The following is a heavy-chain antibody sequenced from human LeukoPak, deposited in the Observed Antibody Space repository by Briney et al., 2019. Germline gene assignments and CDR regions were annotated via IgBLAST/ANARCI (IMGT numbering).Heavy chain of an antibody. CDR3: ARGVDRYDY. CDR1: GGTFSSYA. Sequence: GASVKVSCKASGGTFSSYAISWVRQAPGQGLEWMGRIVPIFGTANYAQKFQGRVTITTDESTSTAYMELSSPRSDDTAVYYCARGVDRYDYWGQGTLVTVSS. V-gene: IGHV1-69*05. D-gene: IGHD3-22*01. CDR2: IVPIFGTA. J-gene: IGHJ4*02.